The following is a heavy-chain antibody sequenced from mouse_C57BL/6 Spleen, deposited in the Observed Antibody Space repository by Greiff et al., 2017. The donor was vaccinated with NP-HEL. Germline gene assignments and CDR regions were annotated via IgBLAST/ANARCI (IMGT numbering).Heavy chain of an antibody. J-gene: IGHJ4*01. V-gene: IGHV1-4*01. D-gene: IGHD2-5*01. Sequence: QVQLQQSGAELARPGASVKMSCKASGYTFTSYTMHWVKQRPGQGLEWIGYINPSSGYTKYNQKFKDKATLTADKSSSTAYMQLSSLTSEDSAVYYCARHYSNFYAMDYWGQGTSVTVSS. CDR3: ARHYSNFYAMDY. CDR2: INPSSGYT. CDR1: GYTFTSYT.